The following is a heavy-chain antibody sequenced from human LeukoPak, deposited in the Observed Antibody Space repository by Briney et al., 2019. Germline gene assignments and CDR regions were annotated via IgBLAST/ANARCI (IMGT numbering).Heavy chain of an antibody. V-gene: IGHV1-69*06. D-gene: IGHD3-9*01. J-gene: IGHJ4*02. CDR2: IIPIFGTA. Sequence: GASVKVSCKASGGTFSSYAISWVRQAPGQGLEWMGGIIPIFGTANYAQKFQGIVTITADKSTSTAYMELSSLRSEDTAVYYCAVSYDILTGYYPFDYWGQGTLVTVSS. CDR3: AVSYDILTGYYPFDY. CDR1: GGTFSSYA.